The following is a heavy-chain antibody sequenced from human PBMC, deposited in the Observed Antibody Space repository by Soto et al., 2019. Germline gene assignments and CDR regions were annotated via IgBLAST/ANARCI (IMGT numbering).Heavy chain of an antibody. CDR1: AGAFNGYY. V-gene: IGHV4-34*01. CDR3: ARVGAAIVLGSIGGFDY. CDR2: INHSGTV. D-gene: IGHD3-16*01. Sequence: QLHLQQWGAGLLKPAETLSLTCAVNAGAFNGYYCTWIHQSPGKGLQWIAEINHSGTVDYNPSLNSRVNFSIDTSKNQFSLTLTSVTAADTAVDYCARVGAAIVLGSIGGFDYWGQGTLVTVAS. J-gene: IGHJ4*02.